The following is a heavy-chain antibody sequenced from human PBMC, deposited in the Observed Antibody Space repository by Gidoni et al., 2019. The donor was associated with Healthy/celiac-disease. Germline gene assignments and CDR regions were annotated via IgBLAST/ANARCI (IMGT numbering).Heavy chain of an antibody. D-gene: IGHD2-21*02. CDR3: ARRGGVVVTATRYFDL. Sequence: QVQLQQWGAGLLKPSATLSLTCAVYGGSFSGYYGSWIRQPPGKGLEWIGEINHSGSTNYNPSLKSRVTISVDTSKNQFSLKLSSVTAADTAVYYCARRGGVVVTATRYFDLWGRGTLVTVSS. V-gene: IGHV4-34*01. CDR2: INHSGST. J-gene: IGHJ2*01. CDR1: GGSFSGYY.